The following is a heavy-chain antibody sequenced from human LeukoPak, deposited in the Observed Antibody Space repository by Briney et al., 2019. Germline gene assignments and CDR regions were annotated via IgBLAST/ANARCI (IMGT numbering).Heavy chain of an antibody. CDR3: ARDRDYYDSSGYYFED. CDR2: ISSSSSYI. Sequence: GGSLRLSCAASGFTFISYSMNWVRQAPGKGLEWVSSISSSSSYIYYADSVKGRFTITRDNAKNSLYLQMNSLRAEDTAVYYCARDRDYYDSSGYYFEDWGQGTLVTVSS. CDR1: GFTFISYS. J-gene: IGHJ4*02. V-gene: IGHV3-21*01. D-gene: IGHD3-22*01.